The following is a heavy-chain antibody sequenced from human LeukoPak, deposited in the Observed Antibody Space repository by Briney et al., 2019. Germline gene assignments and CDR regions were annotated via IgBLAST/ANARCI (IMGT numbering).Heavy chain of an antibody. CDR2: IRYDGSNK. Sequence: GGSLRLSCAASGFTFSSYGMHWVRQAPGKGLEWVAFIRYDGSNKYYADSVKGRFTISRDNSKNTLYLQMNSLRAEDTAVYYCAKDLLHSSSSYFDYWGQGTLVTVSS. J-gene: IGHJ4*02. D-gene: IGHD6-6*01. CDR1: GFTFSSYG. CDR3: AKDLLHSSSSYFDY. V-gene: IGHV3-30*02.